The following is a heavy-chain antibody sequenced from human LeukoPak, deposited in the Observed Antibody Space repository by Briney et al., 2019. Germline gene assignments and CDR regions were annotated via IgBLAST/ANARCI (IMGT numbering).Heavy chain of an antibody. Sequence: GGSLRLSCAASGFTFSDYYMSWIRQAPGKGLEWVSYISSSGSTIYYADSVKRRFTISRDNSKNTLYLQMNSLRAEDTAVYYCARVTYGSGTYGAFDYWGQGTLVTVSS. D-gene: IGHD3-10*01. J-gene: IGHJ4*02. V-gene: IGHV3-11*01. CDR2: ISSSGSTI. CDR1: GFTFSDYY. CDR3: ARVTYGSGTYGAFDY.